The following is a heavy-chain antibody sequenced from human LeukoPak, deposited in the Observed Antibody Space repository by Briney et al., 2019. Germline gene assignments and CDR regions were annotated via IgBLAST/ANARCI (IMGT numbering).Heavy chain of an antibody. J-gene: IGHJ4*02. CDR2: IYYSGST. V-gene: IGHV4-39*07. D-gene: IGHD5-18*01. Sequence: SETLSLTCTVSSCSISTSSYYWGWIRQPPGKGLEWIGSIYYSGSTYYNPSLKSRVTISVDTSKNQFSLKLSSVTAADTAVYYCARGWYSYGRYYFDYWGQGTLVTVSS. CDR1: SCSISTSSYY. CDR3: ARGWYSYGRYYFDY.